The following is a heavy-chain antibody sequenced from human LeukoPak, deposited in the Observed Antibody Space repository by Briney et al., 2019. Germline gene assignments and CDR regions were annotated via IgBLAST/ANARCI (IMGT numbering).Heavy chain of an antibody. J-gene: IGHJ4*02. CDR2: ISDSGGSR. CDR1: GFTFSSFA. Sequence: GGSLRLSCAASGFTFSSFAMNWVRQAPGEGLEWVSAISDSGGSRYYADSVKGRFTISRDNAKNTVYLQMNSLRVEDTAVYYCAKGGGWLYYFDYWGQGSLVSVSS. D-gene: IGHD6-19*01. CDR3: AKGGGWLYYFDY. V-gene: IGHV3-23*01.